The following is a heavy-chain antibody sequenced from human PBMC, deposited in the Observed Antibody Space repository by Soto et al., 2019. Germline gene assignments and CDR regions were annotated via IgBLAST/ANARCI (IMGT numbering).Heavy chain of an antibody. CDR2: MNPNSGNT. CDR1: GYTFTSYD. D-gene: IGHD3-10*01. CDR3: ARGGKRWFGENT. Sequence: QVQLVQSGAEVKKPGASVKVSCKAAGYTFTSYDINWVRQATGQGLEWMGWMNPNSGNTGYAQKFQGSVTMTRNTSISTAYLELSSLSSEDTAVYYCARGGKRWFGENTWGQGTLVTVSS. J-gene: IGHJ5*02. V-gene: IGHV1-8*01.